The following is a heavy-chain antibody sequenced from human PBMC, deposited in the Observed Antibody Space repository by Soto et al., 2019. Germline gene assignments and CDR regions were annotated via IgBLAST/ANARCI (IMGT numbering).Heavy chain of an antibody. V-gene: IGHV4-34*01. D-gene: IGHD3-22*01. J-gene: IGHJ4*02. Sequence: SESLSLTCAVYGGSFSGYYWSWIRQPAVKGLEWIGEINHSGSTNYNPSLKSRVTISVDTSKNQFSLKLSSVTAADTAVYYCAFDSSGYYGVTYWGQGTLVTVS. CDR2: INHSGST. CDR1: GGSFSGYY. CDR3: AFDSSGYYGVTY.